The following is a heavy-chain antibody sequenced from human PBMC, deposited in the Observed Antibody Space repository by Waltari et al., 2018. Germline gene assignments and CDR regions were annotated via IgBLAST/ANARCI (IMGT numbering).Heavy chain of an antibody. CDR1: GGTFSSYA. Sequence: QVQLVQSGAEVTKPGSSVNVSSTASGGTFSSYAISWLRQAPGQGLEWMGGIIPIFGTANYAQKFQGRVTITTDESTSTAYMELSSLRSEDTAVYYCATRYDSSGYYYDYWGQGTLVTVSS. CDR3: ATRYDSSGYYYDY. CDR2: IIPIFGTA. J-gene: IGHJ4*02. D-gene: IGHD3-22*01. V-gene: IGHV1-69*05.